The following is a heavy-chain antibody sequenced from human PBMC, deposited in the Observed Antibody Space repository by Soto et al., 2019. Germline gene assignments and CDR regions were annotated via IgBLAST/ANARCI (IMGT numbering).Heavy chain of an antibody. CDR2: IWYDGSNK. Sequence: QVQLVESGGGVVQPGRSLRLSCAASGFTFSSYGMHWVRQAPGKGLEWVAGIWYDGSNKYYADSVKGRFTISRDNSKNTLHLQMNSLRAEDTAVYYCARDGGATTRYYYGMYVWGQGTTVTVSS. CDR3: ARDGGATTRYYYGMYV. CDR1: GFTFSSYG. V-gene: IGHV3-33*01. J-gene: IGHJ6*02. D-gene: IGHD4-17*01.